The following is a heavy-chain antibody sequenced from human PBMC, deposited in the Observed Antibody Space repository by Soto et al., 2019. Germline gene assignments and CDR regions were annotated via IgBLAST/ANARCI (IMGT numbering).Heavy chain of an antibody. V-gene: IGHV1-69*12. D-gene: IGHD5-18*01. CDR3: ASGIQLWLRRINNGYSG. J-gene: IGHJ4*02. CDR2: IIPMFGTA. CDR1: GGTFSTYA. Sequence: QVQLVQSGAEVKKPESSVKVSCKAPGGTFSTYAISWVRQAPGQGLEWMGGIIPMFGTANYAQRFQDRGTITADEATNTVYMELSSLRSEDTAVYSCASGIQLWLRRINNGYSGWGQGTLVTVSS.